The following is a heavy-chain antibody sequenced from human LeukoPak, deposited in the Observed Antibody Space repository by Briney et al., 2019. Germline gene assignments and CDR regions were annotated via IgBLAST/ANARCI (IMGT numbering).Heavy chain of an antibody. CDR2: IYSGGST. V-gene: IGHV3-53*05. J-gene: IGHJ5*02. CDR1: GFTVSSNY. CDR3: VKDLMRDIWFGES. Sequence: PGGSLRLSCAASGFTVSSNYMSWVRQAPGKGLEWVSAIYSGGSTYYAGSVKGRFTISRDNSNNRLFLQMNNLRAEDTAVYYCVKDLMRDIWFGESWGQGTLVTVSS. D-gene: IGHD3-10*01.